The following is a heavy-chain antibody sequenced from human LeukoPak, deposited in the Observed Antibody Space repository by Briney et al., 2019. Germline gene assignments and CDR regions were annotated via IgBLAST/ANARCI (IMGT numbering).Heavy chain of an antibody. D-gene: IGHD2-21*02. V-gene: IGHV3-30-3*02. CDR2: ISYDGKIK. CDR1: GFTFRTSP. CDR3: AKTAEVVVTATNNWFAP. J-gene: IGHJ5*02. Sequence: PGGSLRLSCAASGFTFRTSPMHWVRQAPGKGLEWVAVISYDGKIKVYADSVKGRFTISRDNSKNTLYLQMNSLRAEDTAVYYCAKTAEVVVTATNNWFAPGAQEPRVTVSS.